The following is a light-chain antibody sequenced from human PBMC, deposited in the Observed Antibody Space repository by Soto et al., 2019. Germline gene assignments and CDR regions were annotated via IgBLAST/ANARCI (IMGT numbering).Light chain of an antibody. J-gene: IGKJ1*01. CDR3: QQYGSSRT. Sequence: EIVLTQSPATLSLSPGERATLSCRASQSVSSSYLAWYQQKSGQPPRLLIYGASSRATGIPDRFSGSGSGTDFTLTISRLEPEEFAVYYCQQYGSSRTFGQGTKVDIK. V-gene: IGKV3-20*01. CDR1: QSVSSSY. CDR2: GAS.